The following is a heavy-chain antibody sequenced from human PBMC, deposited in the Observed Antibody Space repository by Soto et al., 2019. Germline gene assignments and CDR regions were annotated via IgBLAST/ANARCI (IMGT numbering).Heavy chain of an antibody. CDR1: GVSISSYY. J-gene: IGHJ4*02. Sequence: ASETLSLTCTVSGVSISSYYWSWIRQPPGKGLEWIGYIYYSGSTNYNPSLKSRVTISVDTSKNQFSLKLSSVTAADTAVYYCARHGGGAVVVDYWGQGTLVTVSS. V-gene: IGHV4-59*08. CDR3: ARHGGGAVVVDY. D-gene: IGHD2-21*01. CDR2: IYYSGST.